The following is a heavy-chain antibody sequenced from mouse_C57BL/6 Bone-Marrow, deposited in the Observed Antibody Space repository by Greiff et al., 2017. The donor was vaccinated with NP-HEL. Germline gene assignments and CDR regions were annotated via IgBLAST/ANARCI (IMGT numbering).Heavy chain of an antibody. CDR1: GYTFTSYG. D-gene: IGHD2-5*01. J-gene: IGHJ3*01. CDR3: ARERDYSNYVGFAY. V-gene: IGHV1-81*01. Sequence: VQLVESGAELARPGASVKLSCKASGYTFTSYGISWVKQRTGQGLEWIGEIYPRSGNTYYNEKFKGKATLTADKSSSTAYMELRSLTSEDSAVYFCARERDYSNYVGFAYWGQGTLVTVSA. CDR2: IYPRSGNT.